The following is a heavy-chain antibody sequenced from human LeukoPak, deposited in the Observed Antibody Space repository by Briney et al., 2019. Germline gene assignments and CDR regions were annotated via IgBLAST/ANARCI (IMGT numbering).Heavy chain of an antibody. Sequence: GGSLRLSXAASGFTLSSYWMHWVRQTPGKGLVWLSRINSDGSSTSYADSVKGRFTTSRDNAKNTLYLQMNSLRAEDTAVYYCARDWDYYDSSGSFWGQGTMVTVSS. CDR3: ARDWDYYDSSGSF. CDR1: GFTLSSYW. D-gene: IGHD3-22*01. V-gene: IGHV3-74*01. J-gene: IGHJ3*01. CDR2: INSDGSST.